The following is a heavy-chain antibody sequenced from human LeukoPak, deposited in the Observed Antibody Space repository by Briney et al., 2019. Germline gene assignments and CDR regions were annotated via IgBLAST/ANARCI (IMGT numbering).Heavy chain of an antibody. CDR1: GGSISSGGYY. D-gene: IGHD6-13*01. CDR3: ARHIIAAAVSP. Sequence: SETLSLTCTVSGGSISSGGYYWSWIRQHPGKGLEWIGYIYYSGSTYHNPSLKSRVTISVDTSKNQFSLKLSSVTAADTAVYYCARHIIAAAVSPWGQGTLVTVSS. J-gene: IGHJ5*02. CDR2: IYYSGST. V-gene: IGHV4-39*01.